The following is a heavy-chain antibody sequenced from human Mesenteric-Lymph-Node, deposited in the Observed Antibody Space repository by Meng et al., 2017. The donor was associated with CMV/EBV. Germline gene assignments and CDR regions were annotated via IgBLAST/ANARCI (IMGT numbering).Heavy chain of an antibody. Sequence: GGSLRLSCAASGFTFSDYYMSWIRQAPGKGLEWVSYISSSGSTIYYADSVKGRFTISRDNAKNSLYLQMNSLRAEDTAVYYCATYCNSASCYTFFDYWGQGTLVTVSS. CDR3: ATYCNSASCYTFFDY. CDR2: ISSSGSTI. D-gene: IGHD2-2*02. V-gene: IGHV3-11*04. J-gene: IGHJ4*02. CDR1: GFTFSDYY.